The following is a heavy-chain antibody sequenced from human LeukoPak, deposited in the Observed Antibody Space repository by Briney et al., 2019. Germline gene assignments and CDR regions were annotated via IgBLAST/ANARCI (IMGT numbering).Heavy chain of an antibody. J-gene: IGHJ4*02. D-gene: IGHD4-23*01. V-gene: IGHV4-39*07. CDR3: ARGYAEGNPFDY. CDR1: GGSISSSSYY. CDR2: IYYSGST. Sequence: SETLSLTCTVSGGSISSSSYYWGWIRQPPGKGLEWIGTIYYSGSTYYNPSLKSRVTISVDTSKNQFSLKLSSVTAADTAVYYCARGYAEGNPFDYWGQGTLVTVSS.